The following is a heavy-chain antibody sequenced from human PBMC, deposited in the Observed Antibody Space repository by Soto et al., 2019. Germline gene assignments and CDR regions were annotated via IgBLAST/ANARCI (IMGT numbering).Heavy chain of an antibody. CDR1: EGYISIGDYS. CDR3: ARGARPSNYYYYGMDV. V-gene: IGHV4-30-4*08. D-gene: IGHD3-16*01. Sequence: PSETLCFTCTVYEGYISIGDYSWTWIRQPPGKGLEWIGYIYYSGSAYYNPSLKSRVTISVDTSKNQFSLKLSSVTATDTAVYYCARGARPSNYYYYGMDVWGQGTTFTISS. CDR2: IYYSGSA. J-gene: IGHJ6*02.